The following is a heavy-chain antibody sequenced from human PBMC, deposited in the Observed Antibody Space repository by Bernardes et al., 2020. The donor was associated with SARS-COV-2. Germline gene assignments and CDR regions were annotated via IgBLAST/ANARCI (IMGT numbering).Heavy chain of an antibody. J-gene: IGHJ1*01. D-gene: IGHD3-10*01. CDR1: GFTFDDYA. CDR3: AHYGSGSY. Sequence: SLRLSCAASGFTFDDYAMHWVRQAPGKGLEWVSGISWNSGSIGYADSVKGRFTISRDNAKNSLYLQMNSLRAEDTALYYCAHYGSGSYWGQGTLVTVSS. CDR2: ISWNSGSI. V-gene: IGHV3-9*01.